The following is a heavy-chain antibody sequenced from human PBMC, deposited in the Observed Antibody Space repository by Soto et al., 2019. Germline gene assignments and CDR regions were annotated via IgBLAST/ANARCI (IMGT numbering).Heavy chain of an antibody. CDR1: GFSLSTSGVG. V-gene: IGHV2-5*01. J-gene: IGHJ4*02. CDR3: AHVDTAMVFDY. D-gene: IGHD5-18*01. CDR2: IYWNDDK. Sequence: QITLKESGPPLVKPTQTLTLTCTFSGFSLSTSGVGVGWIRQPPGKALEWLALIYWNDDKRYSPSLKSRLTITKDTSKNQVVLIMTDMDPVDTATYYCAHVDTAMVFDYWGQGTLVTVSS.